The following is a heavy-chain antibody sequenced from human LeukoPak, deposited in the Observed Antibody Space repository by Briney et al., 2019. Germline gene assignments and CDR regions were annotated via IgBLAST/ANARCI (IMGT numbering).Heavy chain of an antibody. CDR2: ISGSGGST. Sequence: GGSLRLSCAASGFTFSSYAMSWVRQAPGKGLEWVSAISGSGGSTYYADSVKGRFTISRDNSKNTLYLQMNSLRAEDTAVYYCATARGSYLVWYGMDVWGQGTTVTVSS. J-gene: IGHJ6*02. CDR1: GFTFSSYA. V-gene: IGHV3-23*01. CDR3: ATARGSYLVWYGMDV. D-gene: IGHD1-26*01.